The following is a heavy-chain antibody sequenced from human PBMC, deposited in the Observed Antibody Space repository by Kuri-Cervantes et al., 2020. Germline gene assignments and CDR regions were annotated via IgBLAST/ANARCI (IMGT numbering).Heavy chain of an antibody. Sequence: GSLRLSCTVSGDSISSYFWSWIRQPPGKGLEWIGYVSNSGRTDYNPSLRSRVTMSVDTSKNQFSLKLSSVTAADTAVYYCARDSVYSSGWYGNFDPWGQGTLVTVSS. V-gene: IGHV4-59*01. J-gene: IGHJ5*02. CDR2: VSNSGRT. CDR1: GDSISSYF. CDR3: ARDSVYSSGWYGNFDP. D-gene: IGHD6-19*01.